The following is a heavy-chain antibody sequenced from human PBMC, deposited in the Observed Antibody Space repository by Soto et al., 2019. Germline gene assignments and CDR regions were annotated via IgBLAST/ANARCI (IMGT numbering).Heavy chain of an antibody. D-gene: IGHD5-18*01. CDR3: ARGAADTAMVDS. J-gene: IGHJ4*02. CDR1: CGSIRSYY. V-gene: IGHV4-59*01. Sequence: SETLSLTCTVSCGSIRSYYWTWIRQPPGKGLEWLGYIFYSGSTFYNPSLKSRVTISIHTSKSQFSLQLTSVTAADTAVYYCARGAADTAMVDSWGQGTRVTVSS. CDR2: IFYSGST.